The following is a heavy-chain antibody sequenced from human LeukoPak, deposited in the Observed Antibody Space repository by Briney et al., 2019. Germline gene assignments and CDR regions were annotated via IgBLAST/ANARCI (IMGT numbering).Heavy chain of an antibody. V-gene: IGHV3-7*01. J-gene: IGHJ4*02. D-gene: IGHD6-13*01. CDR2: MKQDESEK. CDR1: GFTFSGYW. CDR3: ARERKSSTWGSYYFDY. Sequence: GGSLRLSCAASGFTFSGYWMTWVRQAPGKGLEWVANMKQDESEKYYVDSVKGRFTISRDNAKNSLYLQMNTLRAEDTAVYYCARERKSSTWGSYYFDYWGQGTLVTVSS.